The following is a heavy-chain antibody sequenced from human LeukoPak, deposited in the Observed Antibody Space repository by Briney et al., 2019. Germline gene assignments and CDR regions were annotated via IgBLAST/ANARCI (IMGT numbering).Heavy chain of an antibody. CDR3: ARDDRIYGSFGP. D-gene: IGHD2-15*01. J-gene: IGHJ5*02. Sequence: SETLSLTCTVSGGSVSSGSYYWSWIRQPPGKGLEWIGYVYYSGSTNYNPSLKSRVTISVDTSKNQFSLKLSSVTAADTAVYYCARDDRIYGSFGPWGQGTLVTVSS. CDR2: VYYSGST. V-gene: IGHV4-61*01. CDR1: GGSVSSGSYY.